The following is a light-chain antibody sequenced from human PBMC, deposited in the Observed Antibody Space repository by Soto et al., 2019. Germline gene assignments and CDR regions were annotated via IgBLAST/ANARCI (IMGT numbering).Light chain of an antibody. CDR2: GNS. CDR3: QSYDSSLSGWV. V-gene: IGLV1-40*01. J-gene: IGLJ3*02. Sequence: QSVLTQPPSVSGAPGQRVTISCTGSSSNIGAGYDVHWYQQLPGTAPKLLIYGNSNRPSGGPDRFSGSDSGAAASLAITGFQAEDEADYYCQSYDSSLSGWVFGGGTKLTVL. CDR1: SSNIGAGYD.